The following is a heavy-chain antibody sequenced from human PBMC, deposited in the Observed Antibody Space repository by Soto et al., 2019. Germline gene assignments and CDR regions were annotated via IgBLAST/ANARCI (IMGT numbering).Heavy chain of an antibody. CDR1: GGSISSGGYY. V-gene: IGHV4-31*03. D-gene: IGHD5-12*01. J-gene: IGHJ2*01. CDR2: IYYSGST. Sequence: QVQLQESGPGLVKPSQTLSLTCTVSGGSISSGGYYWSWIRQHPGKDLEWIGYIYYSGSTYYNPSLKSRVTISVDTSKNQFSLKLSSVTAADTAVYYCARTIDGYAPWYFDLWGRGTLVTVSS. CDR3: ARTIDGYAPWYFDL.